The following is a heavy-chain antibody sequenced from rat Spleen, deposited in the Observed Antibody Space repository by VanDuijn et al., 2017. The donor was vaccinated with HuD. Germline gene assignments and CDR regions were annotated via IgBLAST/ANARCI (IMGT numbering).Heavy chain of an antibody. CDR1: GFILSDYY. CDR2: ISTGGGNT. D-gene: IGHD1-4*01. V-gene: IGHV5-25*01. CDR3: ARLATRDY. Sequence: EVQLVASDGGLVQPGRSLKLSCAVSGFILSDYYMAWVRQAPTKGLEWVASISTGGGNTYYRDSVKGRFTISRDNAKSTLYLQMDSLRSEDTATYYCARLATRDYWGQGVMVTVSS. J-gene: IGHJ2*01.